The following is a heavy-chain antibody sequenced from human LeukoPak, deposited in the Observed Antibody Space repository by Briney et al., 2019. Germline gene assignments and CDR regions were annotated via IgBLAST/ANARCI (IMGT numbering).Heavy chain of an antibody. J-gene: IGHJ3*02. Sequence: ASVKVSCKASGGTFSSYAISWVRQAPGQGLEWMGGIIPIFGTANYAQKFQGRVTITADESTSTAYMELSSLRSEDTAVYYCARDRSLYSSTWYVPRDGLDIWGQGTMVTVSS. CDR1: GGTFSSYA. CDR2: IIPIFGTA. V-gene: IGHV1-69*01. D-gene: IGHD6-13*01. CDR3: ARDRSLYSSTWYVPRDGLDI.